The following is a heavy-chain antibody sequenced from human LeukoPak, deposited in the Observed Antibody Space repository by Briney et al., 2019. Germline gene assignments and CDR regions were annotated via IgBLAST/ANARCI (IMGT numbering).Heavy chain of an antibody. J-gene: IGHJ6*04. CDR1: GYSFTSYW. V-gene: IGHV5-51*01. D-gene: IGHD2-15*01. Sequence: GESLKISCKGSGYSFTSYWIGWVRQMPGKGLEWMGIIYPGDSDTRYSPSFQGQVTISADKSISTAYLQWSSLKASDTATYYCARHEACSGGSCYSEHYYYGMDVWGKGTTVTVSS. CDR2: IYPGDSDT. CDR3: ARHEACSGGSCYSEHYYYGMDV.